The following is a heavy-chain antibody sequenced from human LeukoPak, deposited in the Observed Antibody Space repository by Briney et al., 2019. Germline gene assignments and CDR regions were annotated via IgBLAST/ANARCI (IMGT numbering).Heavy chain of an antibody. CDR1: GFTFSSFG. CDR2: ISDNGGSI. Sequence: PGGSLRLSCAASGFTFSSFGMTWVRQAPGKGLEWVSAISDNGGSIFYADSVKDRFTISRDNSKNSLYLQMNSLRADDTAVYYCVKIAPDLPWGQGTLVTVS. D-gene: IGHD2-21*01. CDR3: VKIAPDLP. V-gene: IGHV3-23*01. J-gene: IGHJ5*02.